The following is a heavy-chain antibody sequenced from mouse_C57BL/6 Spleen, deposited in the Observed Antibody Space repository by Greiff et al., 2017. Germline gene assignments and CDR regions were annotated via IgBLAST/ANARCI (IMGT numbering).Heavy chain of an antibody. J-gene: IGHJ1*03. CDR2: ISSGGSYT. Sequence: EVQVVESGGDLVKPGGSLKLSCAASGFTFSSYGMSWVRQTPDKRLEWVATISSGGSYTYYPDSVKGRFTISRDKAKNTQDLQMSSLKSDDTAMYDCARHVGGYYPYWYFDVWGTGTTGTVSS. CDR3: ARHVGGYYPYWYFDV. V-gene: IGHV5-6*01. D-gene: IGHD2-3*01. CDR1: GFTFSSYG.